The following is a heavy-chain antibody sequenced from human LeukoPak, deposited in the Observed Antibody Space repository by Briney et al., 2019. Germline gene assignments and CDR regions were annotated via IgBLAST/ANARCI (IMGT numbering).Heavy chain of an antibody. CDR3: AKSGSYYGSTSG. J-gene: IGHJ4*02. D-gene: IGHD3-10*01. CDR1: GGSLSRYY. V-gene: IGHV4-59*12. Sequence: SETLSLTCTVSGGSLSRYYWRWIRQPPGKGREWIGYIYYSGSTNYNPSLKSRVTISLDTSKNQFSLKLTSVTAADTAVYYCAKSGSYYGSTSGWGQGTLVTVSP. CDR2: IYYSGST.